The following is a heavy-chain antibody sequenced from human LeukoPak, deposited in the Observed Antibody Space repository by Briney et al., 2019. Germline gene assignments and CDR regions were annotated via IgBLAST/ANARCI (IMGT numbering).Heavy chain of an antibody. CDR1: AYTFTAYY. CDR2: IKPNSGGT. CDR3: AGSPEVWLLDY. J-gene: IGHJ4*02. D-gene: IGHD5-12*01. Sequence: ASVKVSCKASAYTFTAYYIHWVRQAPGQGLVWMGCIKPNSGGTNYAQKFQGRVTMTRATSITTANMELSRLRSDDTAVYYCAGSPEVWLLDYWGQGTLVTVSS. V-gene: IGHV1-2*02.